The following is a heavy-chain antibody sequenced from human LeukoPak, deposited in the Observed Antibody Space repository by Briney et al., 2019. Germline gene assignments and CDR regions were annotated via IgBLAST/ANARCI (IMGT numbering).Heavy chain of an antibody. J-gene: IGHJ6*03. CDR3: ARRIAYYYSYYMDV. V-gene: IGHV4-34*01. CDR2: INHSGST. CDR1: GGSISSYY. Sequence: SETLSLTCTVSGGSISSYYWSWIRQPPGKGLEWIGEINHSGSTNYNPSLKSRVTISVETSKNQFSLKLSSVTAADTAVYYCARRIAYYYSYYMDVWGKGTTVSISS.